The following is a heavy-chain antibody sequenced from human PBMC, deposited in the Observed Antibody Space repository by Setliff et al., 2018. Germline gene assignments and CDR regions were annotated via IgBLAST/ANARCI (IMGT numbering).Heavy chain of an antibody. J-gene: IGHJ3*02. CDR3: ARGGSSGWYGGAFDM. Sequence: SETLSLTCIVSGDSISGYFWSWIRQAPGKGLEWIGYIQKRGSTTTKYNPSLGSRISMSIDTSKNQFSLKLTSVTAAETALYYCARGGSSGWYGGAFDMWGQGTKVTVSS. CDR2: IQKRGSTTT. D-gene: IGHD6-19*01. V-gene: IGHV4-59*08. CDR1: GDSISGYF.